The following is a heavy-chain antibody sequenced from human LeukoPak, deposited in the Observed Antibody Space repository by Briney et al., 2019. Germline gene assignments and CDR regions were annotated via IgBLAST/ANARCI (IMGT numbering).Heavy chain of an antibody. V-gene: IGHV4-59*01. Sequence: SETLSLTCTVSGGSISTYYWSWIRQPPGKGLEWIGYIYYSGSTNYKPSLKSRVTISVVTPKNQFSLKLSSVTAADTAVYYCARDSRPAHYYDSSVQDWYFDLWGRGTLVTVSS. CDR3: ARDSRPAHYYDSSVQDWYFDL. CDR1: GGSISTYY. J-gene: IGHJ2*01. CDR2: IYYSGST. D-gene: IGHD3-22*01.